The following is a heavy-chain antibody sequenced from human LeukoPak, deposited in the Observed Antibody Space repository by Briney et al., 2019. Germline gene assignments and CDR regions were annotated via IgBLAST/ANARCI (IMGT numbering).Heavy chain of an antibody. CDR2: ISYDGSNK. V-gene: IGHV3-30*14. D-gene: IGHD6-13*01. Sequence: GRSLRLSCAASGFTFSSYAMHWVRQAPGKGLEWVAVISYDGSNKYYADSVKGRFTISRHNSKNTLYLQMNSLRAEDTAVYYCARGYPYSSSWYYYGMDVWGQGTTVTVSS. J-gene: IGHJ6*02. CDR1: GFTFSSYA. CDR3: ARGYPYSSSWYYYGMDV.